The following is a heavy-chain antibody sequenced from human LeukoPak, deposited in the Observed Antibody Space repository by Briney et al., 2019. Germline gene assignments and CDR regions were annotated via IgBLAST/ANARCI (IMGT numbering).Heavy chain of an antibody. J-gene: IGHJ4*02. Sequence: GRSLRLSCAASGFTFSSYAMHWVRQAPGKGLEWVAVISYDGSNKYYADSVKGRFTISRDNSKNTLYLQMNSLRSDDTAVYYCARAVDTAMSDYWGQGTLVTVSS. D-gene: IGHD5-18*01. CDR3: ARAVDTAMSDY. CDR1: GFTFSSYA. V-gene: IGHV3-30-3*01. CDR2: ISYDGSNK.